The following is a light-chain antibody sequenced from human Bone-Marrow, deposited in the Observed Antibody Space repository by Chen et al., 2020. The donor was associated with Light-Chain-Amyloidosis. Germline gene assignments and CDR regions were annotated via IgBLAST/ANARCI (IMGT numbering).Light chain of an antibody. J-gene: IGLJ3*02. CDR2: DVS. CDR1: SSDVGGYNY. Sequence: QSALTQPASGSGSPGQSIPISCTGTSSDVGGYNYVSWYQQHPGKAPKLLIYDVSNRPSGVSNRFSGSKSGNTASLTISGLQAEDEADYYCSSYTSSSTHWVFGGGTKLTVL. V-gene: IGLV2-14*01. CDR3: SSYTSSSTHWV.